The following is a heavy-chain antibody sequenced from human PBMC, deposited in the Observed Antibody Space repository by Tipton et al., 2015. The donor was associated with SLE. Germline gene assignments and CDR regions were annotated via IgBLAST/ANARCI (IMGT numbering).Heavy chain of an antibody. CDR2: MFYTGSA. J-gene: IGHJ6*02. CDR1: GASVSSSIYS. V-gene: IGHV4-39*07. D-gene: IGHD4-17*01. Sequence: TLSLTCTVSGASVSSSIYSWGWIRQPPGKGLQWIGAMFYTGSANYNPSLQSRVTMSVDTSKNQFSLSVTSVTAADTGVYYCARGRKTVTRYYGMDVWGQGTTVIVSS. CDR3: ARGRKTVTRYYGMDV.